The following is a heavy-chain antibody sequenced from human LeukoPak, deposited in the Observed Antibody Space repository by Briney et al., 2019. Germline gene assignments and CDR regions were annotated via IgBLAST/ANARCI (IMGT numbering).Heavy chain of an antibody. V-gene: IGHV4-59*01. CDR1: GGSISGYY. D-gene: IGHD3-22*01. J-gene: IGHJ2*01. CDR2: IYYSGST. Sequence: SETLSLTCTVSGGSISGYYWSWIRQPPGKGLEWIGYIYYSGSTNYNPSLKSRVTISVDTSKNQFSLKLSSVTAADTAVYYCARLSSGYYYGLYWYFDLWGRGTLVTVSS. CDR3: ARLSSGYYYGLYWYFDL.